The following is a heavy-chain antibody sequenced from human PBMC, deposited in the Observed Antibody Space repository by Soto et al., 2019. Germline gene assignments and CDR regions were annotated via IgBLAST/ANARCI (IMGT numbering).Heavy chain of an antibody. D-gene: IGHD4-17*01. Sequence: GGSLKLSCAASGFTVSNSYMSWVRQAPGKGLEWVSVNYSGGSTYYADSVRGRFSISRDNSKNTLYLQMNSLRAEDTAVYYCARVGDYADYYYYMDVWGKGTTVTVS. CDR1: GFTVSNSY. J-gene: IGHJ6*03. V-gene: IGHV3-66*01. CDR3: ARVGDYADYYYYMDV. CDR2: NYSGGST.